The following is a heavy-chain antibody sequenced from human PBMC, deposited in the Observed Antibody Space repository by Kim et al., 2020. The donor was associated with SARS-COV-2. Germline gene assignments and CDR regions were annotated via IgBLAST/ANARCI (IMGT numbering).Heavy chain of an antibody. CDR3: ARERGGYDY. J-gene: IGHJ4*02. V-gene: IGHV3-48*03. CDR2: ISSSGTTI. CDR1: GITSNTYE. Sequence: GGSLRLSCAASGITSNTYEMNWVRQAPGKGLEWISYISSSGTTIYYADSVRGRFTISRDNAKNSLFLQMSSLSAEDTAVYYCARERGGYDYWGKGTLVTVSS. D-gene: IGHD1-26*01.